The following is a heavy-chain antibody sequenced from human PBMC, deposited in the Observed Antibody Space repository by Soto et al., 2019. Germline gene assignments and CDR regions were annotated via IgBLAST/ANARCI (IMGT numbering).Heavy chain of an antibody. CDR1: GFTFSSYG. D-gene: IGHD4-17*01. J-gene: IGHJ4*02. CDR2: IRYDGSNK. CDR3: ASDYGDYVLNY. V-gene: IGHV3-33*01. Sequence: GGSLRLSCAESGFTFSSYGMHWVRQAPGKGLEWVAVIRYDGSNKYYADSVKGRFTISRDNSKNTLYLKMTSLRAEDTAVYYCASDYGDYVLNYWGQGTLVTVSS.